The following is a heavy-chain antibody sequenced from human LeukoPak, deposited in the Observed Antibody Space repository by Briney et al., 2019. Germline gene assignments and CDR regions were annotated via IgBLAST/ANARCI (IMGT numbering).Heavy chain of an antibody. D-gene: IGHD1-7*01. CDR3: ARESETGTPTGPYYYMDV. V-gene: IGHV1-69*01. Sequence: SVKVSCKASGGTFSSYAISWVRQAPGQGLEWMGGIIPIFGTANYAQKFQGRVTITADESTSTAYMELSSLRSEDTAVYYCARESETGTPTGPYYYMDVWGKGTTVTVSS. CDR2: IIPIFGTA. CDR1: GGTFSSYA. J-gene: IGHJ6*03.